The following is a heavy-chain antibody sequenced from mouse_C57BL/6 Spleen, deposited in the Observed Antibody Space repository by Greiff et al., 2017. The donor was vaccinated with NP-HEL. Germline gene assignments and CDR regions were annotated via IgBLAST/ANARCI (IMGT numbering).Heavy chain of an antibody. CDR3: ARYGNYDYYAMDY. J-gene: IGHJ4*01. V-gene: IGHV1-22*01. CDR1: GYTFTDYN. Sequence: EVQLQQSGPELVKPGASVKMSCKASGYTFTDYNMHWVKQSHGKSLEWIGYINPNNGGTSYNQKFKGKATLTVNKSSSTAYMELRSLTSEDSAVYYCARYGNYDYYAMDYWGQGTSVTVSS. CDR2: INPNNGGT. D-gene: IGHD2-1*01.